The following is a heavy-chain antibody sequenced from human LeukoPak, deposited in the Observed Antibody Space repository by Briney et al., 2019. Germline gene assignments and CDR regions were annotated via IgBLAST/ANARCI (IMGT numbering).Heavy chain of an antibody. CDR2: INSDGSST. J-gene: IGHJ4*02. CDR1: GFTFSNYW. Sequence: PGRSLRLSCAASGFTFSNYWMHWVRQVPGKGLLWVSLINSDGSSTSYADSVKGRFTISRDNAKSALFLQMNSLRAEDTAVYYCARDRGYVDYWGQGTLVTVSS. CDR3: ARDRGYVDY. V-gene: IGHV3-74*01.